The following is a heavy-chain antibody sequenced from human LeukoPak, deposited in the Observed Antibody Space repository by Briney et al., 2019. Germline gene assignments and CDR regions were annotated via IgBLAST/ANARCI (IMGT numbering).Heavy chain of an antibody. D-gene: IGHD2/OR15-2a*01. CDR1: GFTFSHIG. V-gene: IGHV3-23*01. Sequence: GGTLRLSCEASGFTFSHIGMAWVRQAPGKGLEWVSSIHPNGVNTHYADSVRGRFTISRDNSKNTLFLQMNSLRAEDTAVYYCAKDRREISANMNYYFDYWGQGTLVTVSS. J-gene: IGHJ4*02. CDR2: IHPNGVNT. CDR3: AKDRREISANMNYYFDY.